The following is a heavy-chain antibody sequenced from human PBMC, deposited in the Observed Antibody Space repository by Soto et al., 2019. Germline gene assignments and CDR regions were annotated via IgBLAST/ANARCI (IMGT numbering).Heavy chain of an antibody. D-gene: IGHD6-19*01. CDR2: IYHSGST. V-gene: IGHV4-4*02. Sequence: QVQLQESGPGLVKPSGTLSLTCAVSGGSISSSNWWSWVRQPPGKGLEWIGEIYHSGSTNYNPSLACRVTNTVDNSKNQSPLQLNSVTAADTAVYYCARQRRQWGMAVWGQGTTVPVSS. CDR3: ARQRRQWGMAV. J-gene: IGHJ6*02. CDR1: GGSISSSNW.